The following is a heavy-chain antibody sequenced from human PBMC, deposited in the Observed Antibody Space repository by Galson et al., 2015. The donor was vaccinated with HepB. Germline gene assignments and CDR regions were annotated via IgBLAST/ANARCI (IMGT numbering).Heavy chain of an antibody. CDR3: ARDPFCSSTSCAYYYYYGMDV. J-gene: IGHJ6*02. D-gene: IGHD2-2*01. CDR1: GFTFSSYG. V-gene: IGHV3-33*01. CDR2: IWYDGSNK. Sequence: SLRLSCAASGFTFSSYGMHWVRQAPGKGLEWVAVIWYDGSNKYYADSVKGRFTISRDNSKNTLYLQMNSLRAEDTAVYYCARDPFCSSTSCAYYYYYGMDVWGQGTTVTVSS.